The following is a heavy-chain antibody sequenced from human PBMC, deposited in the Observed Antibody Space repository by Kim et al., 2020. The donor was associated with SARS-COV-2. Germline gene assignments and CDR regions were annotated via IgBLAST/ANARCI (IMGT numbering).Heavy chain of an antibody. J-gene: IGHJ2*01. D-gene: IGHD1-26*01. Sequence: GGSLRLSCAASGFTFSTSWMHWVRQVPGKGLVWVSYISSDGSKTGYADFAEGRFTISRDNAKNTLYLQMNSLGPEDTAVYYCAEVGRDWYFDLWGRGTLVTVSS. CDR2: ISSDGSKT. CDR3: AEVGRDWYFDL. V-gene: IGHV3-74*01. CDR1: GFTFSTSW.